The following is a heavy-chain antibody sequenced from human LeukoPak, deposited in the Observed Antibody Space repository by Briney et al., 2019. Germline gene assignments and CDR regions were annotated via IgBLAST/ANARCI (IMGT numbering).Heavy chain of an antibody. CDR2: IIPIFGTA. D-gene: IGHD1-1*01. Sequence: WASVKVSCKASGGTFSTYAIKWVRQAPGQGLEWVGGIIPIFGTANYAQKFQGRVTITTDESTSTAYMELSSLRSEDTAVYYCARETAGTDEDYYYYMDVWGKGTTVTVSS. J-gene: IGHJ6*03. CDR1: GGTFSTYA. V-gene: IGHV1-69*05. CDR3: ARETAGTDEDYYYYMDV.